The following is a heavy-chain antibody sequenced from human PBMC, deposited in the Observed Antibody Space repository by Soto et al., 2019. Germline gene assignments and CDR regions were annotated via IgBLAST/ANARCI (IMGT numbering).Heavy chain of an antibody. CDR1: GDSISSYY. V-gene: IGHV4-59*01. Sequence: SETLSLTCTVSGDSISSYYWSWIRQPPGKGLEWIGYIYYTGSTNYNPSLKGRVTISVDTSKNQFSLKLNSVIAADTAVYFCATMGATAGSYYFDYWGQGALVTVSS. CDR3: ATMGATAGSYYFDY. J-gene: IGHJ4*02. D-gene: IGHD1-26*01. CDR2: IYYTGST.